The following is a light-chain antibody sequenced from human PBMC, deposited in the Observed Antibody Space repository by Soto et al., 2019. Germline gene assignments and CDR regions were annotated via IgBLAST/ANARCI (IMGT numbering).Light chain of an antibody. CDR1: QSISSW. J-gene: IGKJ1*01. CDR2: NAS. CDR3: QHYYSYSEA. Sequence: DIQMSKSPSTLSASVGDRVTITCRASQSISSWLAWYQQKPGKAPKLLIYNASSLESGVPSRFSGSGSGTEFTLTISSLQPDDFATYYCQHYYSYSEAFGQGTKVEIK. V-gene: IGKV1-5*03.